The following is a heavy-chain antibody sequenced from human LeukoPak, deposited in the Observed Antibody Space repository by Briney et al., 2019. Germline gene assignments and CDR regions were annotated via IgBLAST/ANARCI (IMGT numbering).Heavy chain of an antibody. Sequence: ASVKVSCKASGYTFTNYAISWVRQAPGQGLEWMGWVNSNSGGTHYAQKFEGRVTMTRDTSISTAYMELSRLKSDDTALYYCARGYCSGGSCYHFDSWGQGTLVTVSS. V-gene: IGHV1-2*02. D-gene: IGHD2-15*01. CDR2: VNSNSGGT. J-gene: IGHJ5*01. CDR3: ARGYCSGGSCYHFDS. CDR1: GYTFTNYA.